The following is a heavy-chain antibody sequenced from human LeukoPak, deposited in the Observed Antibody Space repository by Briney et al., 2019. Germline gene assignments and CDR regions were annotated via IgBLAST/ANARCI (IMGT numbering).Heavy chain of an antibody. D-gene: IGHD3-3*01. Sequence: PSETLSLTCTVSGGSISSYYWSWIRQPPGKGLVWIGYIYYSGSTNYNPSLKSRVTISVDTSKNQFSLKLSSVTVADTAVYYCARRGSHYDFWSGIAYYMDVWGKGTTVTVSS. CDR3: ARRGSHYDFWSGIAYYMDV. CDR1: GGSISSYY. CDR2: IYYSGST. V-gene: IGHV4-59*01. J-gene: IGHJ6*03.